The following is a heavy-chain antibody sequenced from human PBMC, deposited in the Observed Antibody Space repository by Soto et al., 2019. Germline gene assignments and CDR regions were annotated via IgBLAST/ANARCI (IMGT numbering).Heavy chain of an antibody. CDR3: AMANWYCEY. CDR2: IYYSGTT. V-gene: IGHV4-59*11. CDR1: GGSINNHY. Sequence: QVQLQESGPGLVKPSDTLSLTCTVSGGSINNHYWSWIRQPPGKGLEWIGYIYYSGTTNYNPSRKGRVTISVDTSKNQFSLNMPSLTDADTATYYCAMANWYCEYLGQGTMVTVSS. J-gene: IGHJ4*02. D-gene: IGHD5-12*01.